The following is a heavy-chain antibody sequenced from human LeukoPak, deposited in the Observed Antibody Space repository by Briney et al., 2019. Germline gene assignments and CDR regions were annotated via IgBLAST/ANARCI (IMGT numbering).Heavy chain of an antibody. Sequence: GGSLRLSCAASGFTFSSYEMNWVRQAPGKGLEWVSYISSSGDTIYADSVKGRFTISRDNAKNSLYLQMNSLRAEDTAVYYCAREAPFDYWGQGTLVTVSS. J-gene: IGHJ4*02. V-gene: IGHV3-48*03. CDR2: ISSSGDTI. CDR3: AREAPFDY. CDR1: GFTFSSYE.